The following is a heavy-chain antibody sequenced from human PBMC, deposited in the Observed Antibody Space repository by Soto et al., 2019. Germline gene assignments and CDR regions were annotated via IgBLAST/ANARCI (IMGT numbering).Heavy chain of an antibody. J-gene: IGHJ5*02. CDR2: TNNDGSVT. D-gene: IGHD1-26*01. CDR1: GFTFSGFW. CDR3: TRDIGGASST. Sequence: GGSLRLSCAVSGFTFSGFWMHWVRQAPGKGLVWVSRTNNDGSVTDYADSVKGRFTISRDDAENTLYLQMNSLRAEDAAVYYCTRDIGGASSTWGQGTLVTVSS. V-gene: IGHV3-74*01.